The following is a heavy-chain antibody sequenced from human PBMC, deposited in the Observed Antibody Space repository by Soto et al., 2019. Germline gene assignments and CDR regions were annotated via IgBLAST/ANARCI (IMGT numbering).Heavy chain of an antibody. Sequence: EVQLVESGGGLVKPGGSLRLSCAASGFTFSSYSMNWVRQAPGKGLEWVSSISSSSSYIYYADSVKGRFTISRDNAKNSLYLQMNSLRAEDTAVYYCARGGDITMVRGAIIKNIDYWGQGTLVTVSS. D-gene: IGHD3-10*01. CDR2: ISSSSSYI. V-gene: IGHV3-21*01. CDR1: GFTFSSYS. J-gene: IGHJ4*02. CDR3: ARGGDITMVRGAIIKNIDY.